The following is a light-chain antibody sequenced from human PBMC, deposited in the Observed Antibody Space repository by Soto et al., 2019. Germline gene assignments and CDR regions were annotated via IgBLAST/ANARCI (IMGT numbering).Light chain of an antibody. CDR2: DAS. CDR1: QSVSRY. Sequence: EIVLTQSPPTLSLYPGERATLSCRASQSVSRYLAWYQHKPGQAPRLLIYDASNRATGIPARFSGSGSGTDFTLTISSLEPEDFAVYYCQQRTDWPLTFGGGTKVEIK. CDR3: QQRTDWPLT. V-gene: IGKV3-11*01. J-gene: IGKJ4*01.